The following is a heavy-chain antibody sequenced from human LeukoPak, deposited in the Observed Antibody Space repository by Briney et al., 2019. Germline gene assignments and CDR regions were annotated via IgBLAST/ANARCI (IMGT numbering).Heavy chain of an antibody. J-gene: IGHJ4*02. V-gene: IGHV4-34*01. CDR3: ARVFRRGRLFYGDYDLYFDY. D-gene: IGHD4-17*01. CDR1: GGSFSGYY. CDR2: INHSGST. Sequence: SETLSLTCAVYGGSFSGYYWSWIRQPPGKGLEWIGEINHSGSTNYNPSLKSRVTISVDTSKNQFSLKLSSVTAADTAVYYCARVFRRGRLFYGDYDLYFDYWGQGTLVTVSS.